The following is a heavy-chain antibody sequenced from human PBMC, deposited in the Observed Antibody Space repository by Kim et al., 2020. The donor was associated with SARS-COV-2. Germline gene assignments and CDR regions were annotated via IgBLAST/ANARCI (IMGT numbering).Heavy chain of an antibody. D-gene: IGHD3-16*01. CDR1: GFSVSSND. J-gene: IGHJ6*02. CDR2: IYSGGST. V-gene: IGHV3-53*01. Sequence: GGSLRLSCAASGFSVSSNDMTWVRQAPGKGLEWVSVIYSGGSTYYADSLKGRFTISRDKSRNTLYLQLNSQSAEDTAVFYCASLRGYGMDVWGQGTTVTVSS. CDR3: ASLRGYGMDV.